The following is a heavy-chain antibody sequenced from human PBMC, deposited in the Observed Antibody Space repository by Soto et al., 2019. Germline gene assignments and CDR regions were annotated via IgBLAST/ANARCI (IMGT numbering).Heavy chain of an antibody. CDR3: AADFLVAPVIP. V-gene: IGHV1-58*02. D-gene: IGHD2-21*01. CDR1: GFTCTISA. J-gene: IGHJ5*02. Sequence: GASVKVSCKASGFTCTISAMQWVRQARGQRLEWIGWIVVGSGNTNYAQKFQERVTITRDMSTSTAYMELSSLRSEDTAVYYCAADFLVAPVIPWGQGTLVTVSS. CDR2: IVVGSGNT.